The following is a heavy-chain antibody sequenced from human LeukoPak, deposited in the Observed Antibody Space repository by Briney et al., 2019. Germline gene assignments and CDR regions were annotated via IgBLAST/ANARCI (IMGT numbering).Heavy chain of an antibody. D-gene: IGHD3-22*01. V-gene: IGHV1-18*01. CDR2: ISAYNGNT. Sequence: ASVKVSCKASGYTFTSYGISWVRQAPGQGLEWMGWISAYNGNTNYAQKLQGRVTMTTDTSTSTAYMELRSLRSDDTAVYYCAAVGDYYDSSGYFTSSSNWGQGTLVTVSS. CDR1: GYTFTSYG. J-gene: IGHJ4*02. CDR3: AAVGDYYDSSGYFTSSSN.